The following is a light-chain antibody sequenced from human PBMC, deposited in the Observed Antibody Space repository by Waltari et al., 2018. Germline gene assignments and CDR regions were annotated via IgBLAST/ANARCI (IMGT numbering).Light chain of an antibody. J-gene: IGLJ2*01. Sequence: QSALTQPASVSGSPGQSITISCTGTSSDVGGYNYVSWYQQQPGKAPKLMIYDVSNRPSGVSNRFSGSKSGNTASLTIAGLQAEDEADYYCSSYISSSTLELFGGGTSLTVL. CDR2: DVS. V-gene: IGLV2-14*03. CDR3: SSYISSSTLEL. CDR1: SSDVGGYNY.